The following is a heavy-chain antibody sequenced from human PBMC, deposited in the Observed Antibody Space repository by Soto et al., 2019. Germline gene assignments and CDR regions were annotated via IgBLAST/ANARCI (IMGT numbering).Heavy chain of an antibody. D-gene: IGHD3-3*01. CDR2: IYWDDDK. V-gene: IGHV2-5*02. J-gene: IGHJ4*02. CDR1: GLSLTTSGVG. CDR3: AHRVLRAVFGLVTTTAIYFDF. Sequence: QITFKEPGPTVVKHTATLTLTCTFSGLSLTTSGVGVGWVRQSPGKAPEWLAFIYWDDDKRYSTSLKSRLTITKDTSKNHVVLTIANVDPADTATYYCAHRVLRAVFGLVTTTAIYFDFWGQGTPVVVSS.